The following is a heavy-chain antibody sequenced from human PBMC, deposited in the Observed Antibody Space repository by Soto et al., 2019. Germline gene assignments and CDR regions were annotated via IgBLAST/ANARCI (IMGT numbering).Heavy chain of an antibody. CDR2: IYYSGST. D-gene: IGHD4-17*01. Sequence: QLQLQESGPGLVKPSETLSLTCTVSGGSISSSSYYWGWIRQPPGKGLEWIGSIYYSGSTYYNPSLKSRVTISVDTSKNQFSLKLSSVTAADTAVYYCARLSVTTVTSFDYWGQGTLVTVSS. V-gene: IGHV4-39*01. J-gene: IGHJ4*02. CDR1: GGSISSSSYY. CDR3: ARLSVTTVTSFDY.